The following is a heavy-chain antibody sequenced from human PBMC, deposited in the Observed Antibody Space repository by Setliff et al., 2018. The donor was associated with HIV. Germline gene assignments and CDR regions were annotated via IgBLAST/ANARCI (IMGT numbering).Heavy chain of an antibody. D-gene: IGHD3-10*01. V-gene: IGHV4-39*07. CDR2: IYHSGST. J-gene: IGHJ4*02. CDR1: GGSISSSSYY. Sequence: PSETLSLTCTVSGGSISSSSYYWGWIRQPPGKGLEWIGNIYHSGSTYYNPSLKSRVTISVDTSKNQFSLKLSSVTAADTAVYYCARVQVSGTYPIDCWGQGTLVTVSS. CDR3: ARVQVSGTYPIDC.